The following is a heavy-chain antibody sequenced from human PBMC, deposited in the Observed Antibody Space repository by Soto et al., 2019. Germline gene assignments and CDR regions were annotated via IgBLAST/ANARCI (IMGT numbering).Heavy chain of an antibody. CDR2: INSDGSST. CDR1: GFTFSSYW. J-gene: IGHJ6*02. D-gene: IGHD6-13*01. CDR3: QTSRVSIYYYGMDV. V-gene: IGHV3-74*01. Sequence: EVQLVESGGGLVQPGGSVRLSCAASGFTFSSYWMHWVRQAPGKGLVWVSRINSDGSSTSYADSVKGRFTISRDNAKNTLYLQMNSLRAEDTAVYYCQTSRVSIYYYGMDVWGQGTTVTVSS.